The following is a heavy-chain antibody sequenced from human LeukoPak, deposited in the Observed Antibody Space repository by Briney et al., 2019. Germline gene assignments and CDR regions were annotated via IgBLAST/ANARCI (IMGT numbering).Heavy chain of an antibody. J-gene: IGHJ4*02. CDR2: IYPGDSDT. Sequence: GESLKISCKGSGYSFTSYWIGWVRQMPGKGLEWMGLIYPGDSDTRYSPSFQGQVTISADKSISTAYLQWSSLKASDTAMYYCARTYYYDSSGYSTAFDYWGQGTLVTVSS. CDR3: ARTYYYDSSGYSTAFDY. D-gene: IGHD3-22*01. CDR1: GYSFTSYW. V-gene: IGHV5-51*03.